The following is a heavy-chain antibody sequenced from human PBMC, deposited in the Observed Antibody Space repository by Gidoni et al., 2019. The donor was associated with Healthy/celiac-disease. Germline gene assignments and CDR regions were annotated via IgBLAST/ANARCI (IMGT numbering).Heavy chain of an antibody. J-gene: IGHJ6*02. V-gene: IGHV3-23*01. CDR3: AKVVRTIDYYYYGMDV. Sequence: EVQLLESGGGLVQPGGSLRLSCAASGFTFSSYAMSWVRQAPGKGLEWVSAISGSGGSTYYADSVKGRFTISRDNSKNTLYLQMNSLRAEDTAVYYCAKVVRTIDYYYYGMDVWGQGTTVTVSS. D-gene: IGHD1-1*01. CDR2: ISGSGGST. CDR1: GFTFSSYA.